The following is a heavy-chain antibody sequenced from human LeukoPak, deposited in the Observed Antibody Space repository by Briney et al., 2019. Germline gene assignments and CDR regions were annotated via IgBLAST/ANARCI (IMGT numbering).Heavy chain of an antibody. CDR3: AREGAGGWLREAYYFDY. CDR1: GYTFTGYY. D-gene: IGHD5-12*01. CDR2: INPNNGGT. V-gene: IGHV1-2*02. Sequence: ASVKVSCKASGYTFTGYYMHWVRQAPGQGPEGMGWINPNNGGTKLAQKFQGRVTMTTDTSISTAYMELSKLTSDDTAMYYCAREGAGGWLREAYYFDYWGQGTLVTVSS. J-gene: IGHJ4*02.